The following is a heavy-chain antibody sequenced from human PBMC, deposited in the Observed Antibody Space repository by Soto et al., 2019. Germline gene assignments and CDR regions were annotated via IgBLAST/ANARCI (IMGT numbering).Heavy chain of an antibody. V-gene: IGHV1-46*03. CDR1: GYTFTSYY. Sequence: QVQLVQSGAEVKKPGASVKVSCKASGYTFTSYYMHWVRQAPGQGLEWMGIINPSGGSTSYAQKFQGRVTMTRDTSTSTVYMELSSLRAEDTAVYYCARQTTVTTDAFDIWGQGTMVTVSS. CDR2: INPSGGST. CDR3: ARQTTVTTDAFDI. J-gene: IGHJ3*02. D-gene: IGHD4-17*01.